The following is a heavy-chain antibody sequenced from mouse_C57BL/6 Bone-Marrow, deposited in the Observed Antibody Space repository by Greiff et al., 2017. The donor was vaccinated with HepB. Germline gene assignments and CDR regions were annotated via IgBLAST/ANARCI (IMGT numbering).Heavy chain of an antibody. CDR3: AREGYYGYWYFDV. CDR2: ISYDGSN. J-gene: IGHJ1*03. Sequence: EVQLVESGPGLVKPSQSLSLTCSVTGYSITSGYYWNWIRQFPGNKLEWMGYISYDGSNNYNPSLKNRISITRDTSKNQFFLKLNSVTTEDTATYYCAREGYYGYWYFDVWGTGTTVTVSS. V-gene: IGHV3-6*01. D-gene: IGHD1-1*02. CDR1: GYSITSGYY.